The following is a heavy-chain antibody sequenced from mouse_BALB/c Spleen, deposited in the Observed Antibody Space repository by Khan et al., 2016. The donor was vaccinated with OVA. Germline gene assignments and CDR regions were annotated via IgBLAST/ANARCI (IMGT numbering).Heavy chain of an antibody. D-gene: IGHD4-1*01. Sequence: VQLQQSGAELVKPGASVKLSCTASGFNIKVTYMHWVKQRPEQGLEWIGRIDPANGNTKYDPKFQGKATITADTSSNTAYLQLSSLTSEDTAVYYCVRDYWDVFAYWGQGTLVTVSA. CDR1: GFNIKVTY. J-gene: IGHJ3*01. CDR3: VRDYWDVFAY. CDR2: IDPANGNT. V-gene: IGHV14-3*02.